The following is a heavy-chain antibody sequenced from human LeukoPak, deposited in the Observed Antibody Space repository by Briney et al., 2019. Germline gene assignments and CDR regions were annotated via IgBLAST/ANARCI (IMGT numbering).Heavy chain of an antibody. CDR3: ARDLDYYDSSGYQTYYFDY. J-gene: IGHJ4*02. V-gene: IGHV3-48*03. CDR1: GFTFSSYE. D-gene: IGHD3-22*01. CDR2: ISSSGSTI. Sequence: GGSLRLSCAASGFTFSSYEMNWVRQAPGKGLEWVSYISSSGSTIYYADSVKGRFTISRDNAKNSLYLQMNSLRAEDTAVYYCARDLDYYDSSGYQTYYFDYWGQGTLVTVSS.